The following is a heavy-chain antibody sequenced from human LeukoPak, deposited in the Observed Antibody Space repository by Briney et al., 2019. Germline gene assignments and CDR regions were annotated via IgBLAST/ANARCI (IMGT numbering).Heavy chain of an antibody. V-gene: IGHV4-34*01. CDR1: GGSFSGYY. CDR2: IYYSGST. CDR3: ATAKYSSSWSDAFDI. J-gene: IGHJ3*02. D-gene: IGHD6-13*01. Sequence: PSETLSLTCAVYGGSFSGYYWSWIRQPPGKGLEWIGSIYYSGSTYYNPSLKSRVTISVDTSKNQFSLKLSSVTAADTAVYYCATAKYSSSWSDAFDIWGQGTMVTVSS.